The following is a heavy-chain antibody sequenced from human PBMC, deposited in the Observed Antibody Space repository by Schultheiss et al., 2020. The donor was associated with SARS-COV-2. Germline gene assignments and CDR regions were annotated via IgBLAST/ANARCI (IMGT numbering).Heavy chain of an antibody. CDR2: IYYSGST. CDR1: GGSISSSSYY. D-gene: IGHD3-22*01. Sequence: GSLRLSCTVSGGSISSSSYYWGWIRQPPGKGLEWIGSIYYSGSTYYNPSLKSRVTISVDTSKNQFSLKLSSVTAADTAVYYCARLQIYDSSGYYYGFDYWGQGTLVTVSS. J-gene: IGHJ4*02. CDR3: ARLQIYDSSGYYYGFDY. V-gene: IGHV4-39*01.